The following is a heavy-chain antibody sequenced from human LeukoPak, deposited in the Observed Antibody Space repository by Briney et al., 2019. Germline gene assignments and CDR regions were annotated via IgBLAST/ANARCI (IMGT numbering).Heavy chain of an antibody. J-gene: IGHJ6*03. D-gene: IGHD3-10*01. Sequence: SETLSLTCAVYGGSFSGYYWSWIRQPPGKGLEWIGEINHSGSTNYNPSLKSRVTISVDTSKNQFSLKLSSVTAADTAVYYCARRVKYGSGSYYNPPRGLGYYYYYMDVWGKGTTVTISS. CDR3: ARRVKYGSGSYYNPPRGLGYYYYYMDV. CDR1: GGSFSGYY. V-gene: IGHV4-34*01. CDR2: INHSGST.